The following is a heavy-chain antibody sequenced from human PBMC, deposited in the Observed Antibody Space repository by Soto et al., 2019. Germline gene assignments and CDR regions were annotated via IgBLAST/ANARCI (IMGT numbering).Heavy chain of an antibody. Sequence: GGSLRLSCVASGFTFSSYWMSWVRQAPGKGLEWVANIKQDGSEKYYVDSVKGRFTISRDNAKNSLYLQMNSLRAEDTAVYYCARVRRDGFDYWGQGTLVTVSS. CDR1: GFTFSSYW. CDR2: IKQDGSEK. V-gene: IGHV3-7*03. J-gene: IGHJ4*02. CDR3: ARVRRDGFDY.